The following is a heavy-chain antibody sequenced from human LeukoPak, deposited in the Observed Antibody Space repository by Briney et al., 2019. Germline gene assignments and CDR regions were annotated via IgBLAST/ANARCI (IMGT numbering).Heavy chain of an antibody. CDR1: GFVFTTFG. Sequence: GRSLRLSCAASGFVFTTFGMHWVRQAPGGRLEWVAFVVKDVVTKYYADSVKGRSTISRDNSKSTLYLEMNSLRTDDTAVYCCVRSYVLHHFESWGERTPVTVSS. D-gene: IGHD3-10*02. CDR2: VVKDVVTK. J-gene: IGHJ5*01. CDR3: VRSYVLHHFES. V-gene: IGHV3-30*02.